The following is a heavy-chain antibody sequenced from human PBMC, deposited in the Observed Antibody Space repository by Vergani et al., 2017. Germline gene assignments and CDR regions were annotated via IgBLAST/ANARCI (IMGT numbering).Heavy chain of an antibody. Sequence: QVQLVQSGAEVKKPGASVKVSCKASGYTFTGYYMHWVRQAPGQGLDWMGWTNPNSGGTNDAQKFQGRVTMTRDTSISPAYMELSRRRSDDKAVYYCARVGSAPDYWGQGTLVTVSS. CDR2: TNPNSGGT. V-gene: IGHV1-2*02. CDR3: ARVGSAPDY. CDR1: GYTFTGYY. D-gene: IGHD3-16*01. J-gene: IGHJ4*02.